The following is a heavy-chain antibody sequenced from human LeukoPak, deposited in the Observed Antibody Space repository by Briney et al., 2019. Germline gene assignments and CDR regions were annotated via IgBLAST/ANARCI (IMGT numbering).Heavy chain of an antibody. J-gene: IGHJ4*02. D-gene: IGHD5-18*01. CDR3: AREVVDTAFDY. Sequence: ASVKVSCKASGYTFTSYYMHWVRQAPGQGLEWMGITNPSGGSTSYAQKFQGRVTTTRDTSTSTVYMELSSLRSEDTAVYYCAREVVDTAFDYWGQGTLVTVSS. V-gene: IGHV1-46*01. CDR1: GYTFTSYY. CDR2: TNPSGGST.